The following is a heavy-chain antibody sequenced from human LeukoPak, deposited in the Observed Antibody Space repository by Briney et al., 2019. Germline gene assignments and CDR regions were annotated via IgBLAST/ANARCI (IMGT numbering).Heavy chain of an antibody. V-gene: IGHV4-59*08. Sequence: PSETLSLTCTVSGGSISSYYWSWIRQPPGKGLEWIGYIYYSGSTNYNPSLKSRVTISVDTSKNQFSLKLSSVTAADTAVYYCARQGSELGPAAPGQFDYWGQGTLVTVSS. CDR1: GGSISSYY. D-gene: IGHD2-2*01. CDR2: IYYSGST. J-gene: IGHJ4*02. CDR3: ARQGSELGPAAPGQFDY.